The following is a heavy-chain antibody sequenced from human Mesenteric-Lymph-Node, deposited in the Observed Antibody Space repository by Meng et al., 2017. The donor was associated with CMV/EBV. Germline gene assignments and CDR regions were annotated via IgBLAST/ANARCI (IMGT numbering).Heavy chain of an antibody. CDR2: IYYSGST. D-gene: IGHD4-11*01. J-gene: IGHJ4*02. Sequence: ESLKISCTVSGGSVSSGSYYWSWIRQPPGKGLEWIGYIYYSGSTNYNPSLKSRVTISVDTSKNQFSLKLSSVTAADTAVYYCARVAMLQSFDYWGQGTLVTVSS. CDR1: GGSVSSGSYY. CDR3: ARVAMLQSFDY. V-gene: IGHV4-61*01.